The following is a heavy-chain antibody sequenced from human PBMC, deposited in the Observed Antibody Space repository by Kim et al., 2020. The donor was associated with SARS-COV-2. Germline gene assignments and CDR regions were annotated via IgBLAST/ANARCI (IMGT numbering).Heavy chain of an antibody. V-gene: IGHV4-59*08. D-gene: IGHD5-18*01. Sequence: PSLMSRVTISEDTSRNQFTLKLTSVTAADTAVYYCASQTAHTYGYGDAFDIWGQGTMVTVSS. J-gene: IGHJ3*02. CDR3: ASQTAHTYGYGDAFDI.